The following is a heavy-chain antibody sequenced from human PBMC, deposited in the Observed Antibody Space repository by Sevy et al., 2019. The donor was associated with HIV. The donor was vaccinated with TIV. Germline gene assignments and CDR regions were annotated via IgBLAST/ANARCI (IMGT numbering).Heavy chain of an antibody. CDR3: TSMTTVEGVFDF. CDR2: IKSKSDGGTT. CDR1: GFTFHNAW. D-gene: IGHD4-17*01. J-gene: IGHJ4*02. Sequence: RGCLRLSCAASGFTFHNAWMSWVRQAPGKGLERIGRIKSKSDGGTTDFAAPVKGRFTISRDDSQNKLFLQMNSLKTEDTAVYNCTSMTTVEGVFDFWGQGTLVIVSS. V-gene: IGHV3-15*01.